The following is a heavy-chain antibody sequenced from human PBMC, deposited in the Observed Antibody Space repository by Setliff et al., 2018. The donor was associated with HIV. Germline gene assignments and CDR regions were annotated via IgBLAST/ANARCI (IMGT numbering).Heavy chain of an antibody. CDR1: GASISDGTFY. D-gene: IGHD2-15*01. CDR3: ARSQETSVAATEI. Sequence: SQTLSLTCAVSGASISDGTFYWSWIRQPAGKGLEWIGHLYIRTGTTNYSPSLKCRVTISLDTSNNQFSLSLSSVTASDTAVYFCARSQETSVAATEIWGQGTMVTVSS. V-gene: IGHV4-61*09. CDR2: LYIRTGTT. J-gene: IGHJ3*02.